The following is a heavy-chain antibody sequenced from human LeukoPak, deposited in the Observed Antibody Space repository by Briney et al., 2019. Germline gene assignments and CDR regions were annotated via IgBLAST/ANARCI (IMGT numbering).Heavy chain of an antibody. CDR2: ISSSGSTI. CDR3: ARSRRTTYNWFDP. V-gene: IGHV3-48*03. CDR1: GFTFTSYE. D-gene: IGHD1-1*01. J-gene: IGHJ5*02. Sequence: QPGGSLRLSCAASGFTFTSYEMNWVRQAPGKGLEWVSYISSSGSTIYYADSVKGRFTISRDNAKNSLYLQMNSLRAEDTAVYYCARSRRTTYNWFDPWDQGTLVTVSS.